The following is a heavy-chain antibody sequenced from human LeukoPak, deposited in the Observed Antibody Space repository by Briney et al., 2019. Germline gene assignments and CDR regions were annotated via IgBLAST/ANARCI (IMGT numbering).Heavy chain of an antibody. CDR3: ARDLVGATTSAFDI. V-gene: IGHV1-2*02. J-gene: IGHJ3*02. CDR2: INPNSGGT. CDR1: GYTFTGYY. D-gene: IGHD1-26*01. Sequence: GASVTVSCKASGYTFTGYYMHWVRQAPGQGLEWMGWINPNSGGTNYAQKFQGRVTMTRDTSISTAYMELSRLRSDDTAVYYCARDLVGATTSAFDIWGQGTMVTVSS.